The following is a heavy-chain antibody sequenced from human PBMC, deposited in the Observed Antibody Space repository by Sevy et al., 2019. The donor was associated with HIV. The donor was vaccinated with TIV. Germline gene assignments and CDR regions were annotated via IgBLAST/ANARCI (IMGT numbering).Heavy chain of an antibody. D-gene: IGHD3-22*01. J-gene: IGHJ4*02. CDR3: ARVSTYYYYSRGSPVFDY. Sequence: SENLSLTCTVSGGSISSGDYYCSWIRQPPGKGLEWIGYIYYSGSTYYNPSLKSRVTISVDTSKNQFSLKLSSVTAADTDVYYCARVSTYYYYSRGSPVFDYWGQGTQVSVSS. CDR2: IYYSGST. V-gene: IGHV4-30-4*01. CDR1: GGSISSGDYY.